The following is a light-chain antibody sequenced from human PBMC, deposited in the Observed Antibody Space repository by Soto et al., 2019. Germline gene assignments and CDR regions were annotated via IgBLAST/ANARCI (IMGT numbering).Light chain of an antibody. CDR1: QSVSSN. Sequence: EIVMTQSPATLSVSPGERATLSCRASQSVSSNLAWYQQKPGQAPRLLICDSSTRATGIPARFSGSGSGTEFTLTISSLQSEDFAIYYCQQYNNWPETFGQGTKVDIK. CDR2: DSS. V-gene: IGKV3-15*01. J-gene: IGKJ1*01. CDR3: QQYNNWPET.